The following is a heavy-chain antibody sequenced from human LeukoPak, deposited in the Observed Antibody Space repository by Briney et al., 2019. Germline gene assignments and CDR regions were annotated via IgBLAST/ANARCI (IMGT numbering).Heavy chain of an antibody. CDR3: ARRGSSSGGGAFDY. D-gene: IGHD6-6*01. CDR2: INHSGSA. CDR1: GGSFSGYY. Sequence: SETLSLTCAVYGGSFSGYYWSWIRQPPGKGLEWIGEINHSGSANYNPSLKSRVPISVDTSKNQFSLKLSSVTAADTAVSYCARRGSSSGGGAFDYWGQGTLVTVSS. V-gene: IGHV4-34*01. J-gene: IGHJ4*02.